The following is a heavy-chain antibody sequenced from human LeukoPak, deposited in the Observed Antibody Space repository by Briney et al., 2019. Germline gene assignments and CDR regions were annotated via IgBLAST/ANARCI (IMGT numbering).Heavy chain of an antibody. D-gene: IGHD1-1*01. CDR2: ISGSAGST. V-gene: IGHV3-23*01. Sequence: GGSLRLSCAASGFTFSSYAMSWVRQPPGKGLEWVSGISGSAGSTHYADSVKGRFTISRDNAKTSLYLQMSSLRAEDTAVYYCVRDPPRNYDLWGQGTLVTVSS. CDR3: VRDPPRNYDL. J-gene: IGHJ5*02. CDR1: GFTFSSYA.